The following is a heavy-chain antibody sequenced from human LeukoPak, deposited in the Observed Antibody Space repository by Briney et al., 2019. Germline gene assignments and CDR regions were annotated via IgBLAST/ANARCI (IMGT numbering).Heavy chain of an antibody. CDR3: ARLDSEYYGSGSYLDAFDI. J-gene: IGHJ3*02. V-gene: IGHV3-48*02. CDR1: GLTFNSYN. D-gene: IGHD3-10*01. CDR2: ISSSSTTI. Sequence: GGSLRLSRAVSGLTFNSYNINWVPQAQGQELEWVSHISSSSTTIYYADSVKGRFTISRDTAKNSEYLEMNSLRDEDTAVYYCARLDSEYYGSGSYLDAFDIWGQETMVAVSS.